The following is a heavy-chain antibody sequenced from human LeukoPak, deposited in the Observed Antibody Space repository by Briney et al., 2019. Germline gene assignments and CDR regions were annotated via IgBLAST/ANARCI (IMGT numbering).Heavy chain of an antibody. CDR3: ARDRIVLSGYDWFDY. Sequence: GGSLRLSCAASGFTFSSYWMSWVRQAPGKGLEWVANIKQDGSEKYYVDSVKGRFTISRDNAKNSLYLQMNSLRAEDTAVYYCARDRIVLSGYDWFDYWGQGTLVTVSS. CDR1: GFTFSSYW. J-gene: IGHJ4*02. V-gene: IGHV3-7*01. CDR2: IKQDGSEK. D-gene: IGHD5-12*01.